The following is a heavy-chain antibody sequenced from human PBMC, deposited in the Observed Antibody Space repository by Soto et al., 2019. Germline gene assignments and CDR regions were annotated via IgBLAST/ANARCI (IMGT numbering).Heavy chain of an antibody. Sequence: QVQLQQWGAGLLKPSETLSLTCAVYGGSFSGYYWSWIRQPPGKGLEWIGEINHSGSTNYNPSLKSRVTISVDTSKNQFSLKLSSLTAADTAVYYCARFSRLRLTYYYMDVWGKGTTVTYSS. CDR2: INHSGST. J-gene: IGHJ6*03. CDR3: ARFSRLRLTYYYMDV. D-gene: IGHD3-16*01. CDR1: GGSFSGYY. V-gene: IGHV4-34*01.